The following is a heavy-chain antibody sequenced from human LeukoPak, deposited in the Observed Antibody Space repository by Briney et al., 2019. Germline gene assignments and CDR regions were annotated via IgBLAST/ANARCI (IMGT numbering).Heavy chain of an antibody. CDR2: ISGSGGRT. J-gene: IGHJ4*02. D-gene: IGHD1-26*01. CDR1: GFTFGTYA. CDR3: AKDYSGRYYALDY. Sequence: PGGSLRLSCAASGFTFGTYAMSWVRQAPGKGLEWVSTISGSGGRTYYADSVKGRFTISRDNSKNTLFLQMNSLRAEDTAVYYCAKDYSGRYYALDYWGQGTLVTVSS. V-gene: IGHV3-23*01.